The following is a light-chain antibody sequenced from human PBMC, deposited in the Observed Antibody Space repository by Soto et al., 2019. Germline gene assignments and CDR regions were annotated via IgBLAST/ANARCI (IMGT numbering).Light chain of an antibody. J-gene: IGLJ1*01. CDR1: SRDVGGYNY. Sequence: QSALTQPASVSGSPGQSITISCTGTSRDVGGYNYVSWYQQHPGKAPKLMIYEVSKRPSGVSNRFSGSKSGNTASLTISGLQTEDEADYYCCSYAGTSTFVFGIGTKLTVL. V-gene: IGLV2-14*03. CDR2: EVS. CDR3: CSYAGTSTFV.